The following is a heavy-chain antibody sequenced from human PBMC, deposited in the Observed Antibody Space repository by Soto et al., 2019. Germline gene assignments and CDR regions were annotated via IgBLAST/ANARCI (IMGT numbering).Heavy chain of an antibody. Sequence: ASETLSLTCTVSGASISGFYWSWIRKSAGKGLEWIGRIYATGTTDYNPSLKSRVMMSVDTSKKQFSLKLRSVTAADTAVYYCVRDRADFSSTYYHYFSVWGRGTLVTVSS. CDR1: GASISGFY. D-gene: IGHD6-13*01. J-gene: IGHJ2*01. CDR2: IYATGTT. CDR3: VRDRADFSSTYYHYFSV. V-gene: IGHV4-4*07.